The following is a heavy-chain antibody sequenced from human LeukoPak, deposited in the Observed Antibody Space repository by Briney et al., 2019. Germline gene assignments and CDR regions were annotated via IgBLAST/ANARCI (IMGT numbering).Heavy chain of an antibody. CDR2: IYYTGST. J-gene: IGHJ6*02. D-gene: IGHD2-2*01. V-gene: IGHV4-59*12. CDR1: GGSISGNY. Sequence: SETLSLTCTVSGGSISGNYWNWIRQPPGKGLEWIGYIYYTGSTNYNPSLESRVTMSVDTSKNQVSLRLSSVTAADTAVYYCARDRVVVVPAAMYYYYYGMDVWGQGTTVTVSS. CDR3: ARDRVVVVPAAMYYYYYGMDV.